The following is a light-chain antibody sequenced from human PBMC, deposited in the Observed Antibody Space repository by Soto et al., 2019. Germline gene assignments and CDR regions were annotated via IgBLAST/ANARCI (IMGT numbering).Light chain of an antibody. CDR2: GAS. J-gene: IGKJ1*01. CDR1: QSVNSNY. Sequence: EIVLTQSPGTLSLSPGDRATLSCRASQSVNSNYLAWYQRKPGQAPRLLIYGASNRATDIPYRFRASGYGTDFTLTITRLEAEDFAVYYCQQYDSTPPTFGQGTKVEVK. V-gene: IGKV3-20*01. CDR3: QQYDSTPPT.